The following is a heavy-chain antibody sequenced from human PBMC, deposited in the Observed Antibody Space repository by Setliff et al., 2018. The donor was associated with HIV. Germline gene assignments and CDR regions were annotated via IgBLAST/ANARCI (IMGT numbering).Heavy chain of an antibody. V-gene: IGHV4-31*03. J-gene: IGHJ6*03. CDR2: FYYSGFT. D-gene: IGHD4-17*01. Sequence: TSEILSLTCTVSGGSITSSLYYWTWIRQHPGKGLEWIGYFYYSGFTYYNPSLKSRVTISIDTSNNQFSLKLKSVTATDTAVYYCATPVTSRGYYYMDVWGKGTTVTVSS. CDR3: ATPVTSRGYYYMDV. CDR1: GGSITSSLYY.